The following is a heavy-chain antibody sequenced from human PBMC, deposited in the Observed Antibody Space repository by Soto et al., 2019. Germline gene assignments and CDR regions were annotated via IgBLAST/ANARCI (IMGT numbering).Heavy chain of an antibody. J-gene: IGHJ6*02. V-gene: IGHV1-18*01. CDR2: SSAYHGNT. Sequence: VKVSCKASGSTFTSYGISRVRQAPGQELEWMGWSSAYHGNTNNAQKLQGRVTMTTDTSKSTAYIELRSLRSDDTAVYYCARALRDIVATILASFYGMDVWG. D-gene: IGHD5-12*01. CDR1: GSTFTSYG. CDR3: ARALRDIVATILASFYGMDV.